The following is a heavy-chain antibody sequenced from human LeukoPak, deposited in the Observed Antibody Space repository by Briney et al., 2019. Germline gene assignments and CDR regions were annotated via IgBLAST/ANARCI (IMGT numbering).Heavy chain of an antibody. V-gene: IGHV3-9*01. CDR1: GFTFDDYA. D-gene: IGHD6-13*01. CDR2: ISWNSGSI. CDR3: AKDSEIAAAGLNFDY. J-gene: IGHJ4*02. Sequence: SLRLSCAASGFTFDDYAVHWVRQAPGKGLEWVSGISWNSGSIGYADSVKGRFTISRDNAKNSLYLQMNSLRAEDTALYYCAKDSEIAAAGLNFDYWGQGTLVTVSS.